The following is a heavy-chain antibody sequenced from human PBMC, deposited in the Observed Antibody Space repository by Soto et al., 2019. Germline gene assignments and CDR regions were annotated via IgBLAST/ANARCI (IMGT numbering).Heavy chain of an antibody. V-gene: IGHV3-30*18. CDR3: AKRGRQWLVTSDFNY. D-gene: IGHD6-19*01. Sequence: VQLVESGGGVVQPGRSLRLPCAASGFTFSDYAMHWVRQAPGKGLEWVAVVSHDGRNTHYADSVKGRFTISRDSSKNTVTLEMTSLRAEDTAVYYCAKRGRQWLVTSDFNYWGQGALVTVSS. CDR1: GFTFSDYA. J-gene: IGHJ4*02. CDR2: VSHDGRNT.